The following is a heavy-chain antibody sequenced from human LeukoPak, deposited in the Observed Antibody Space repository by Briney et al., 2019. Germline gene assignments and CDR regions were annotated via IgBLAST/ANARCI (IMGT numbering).Heavy chain of an antibody. D-gene: IGHD6-6*01. CDR1: GGSISSGGYY. J-gene: IGHJ4*02. CDR2: IYYSGST. Sequence: SETLSPTCTVSGGSISSGGYYWSWIRQHPETGLEWIGYIYYSGSTYYNPSLKSRVTISVDTSKNQFSLKLSSVTAADTAVYYCARDHGSSWYYFDYWGQGTLVTVSS. CDR3: ARDHGSSWYYFDY. V-gene: IGHV4-31*03.